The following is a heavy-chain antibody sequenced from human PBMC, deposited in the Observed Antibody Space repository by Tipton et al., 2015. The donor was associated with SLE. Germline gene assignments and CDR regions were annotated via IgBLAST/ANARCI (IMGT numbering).Heavy chain of an antibody. CDR1: GFTFSSYG. CDR2: IWYDGSNK. J-gene: IGHJ4*02. Sequence: RSLRLSCAASGFTFSSYGMHWVRQAPGKGLEWVAVIWYDGSNKYYADSVKGRFTISRDNSKNTLYLQMNSLRAEDTAVYYCAKGKDSSGYYARDYWGQGTLVTVSS. D-gene: IGHD3-22*01. CDR3: AKGKDSSGYYARDY. V-gene: IGHV3-33*06.